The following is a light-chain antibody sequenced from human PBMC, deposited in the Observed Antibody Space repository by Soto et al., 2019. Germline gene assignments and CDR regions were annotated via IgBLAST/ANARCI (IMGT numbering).Light chain of an antibody. Sequence: EIVLTQSPATLSLSPGERATLSCRASQGVSSYLAWYQQKPGKAPTLLIYDASNRSTGIPPRFSGSGSGTDFTLAISSLEPEDFAVYYCQQRSNWPLTFGGGTKVEIK. CDR1: QGVSSY. CDR2: DAS. J-gene: IGKJ4*02. V-gene: IGKV3-11*01. CDR3: QQRSNWPLT.